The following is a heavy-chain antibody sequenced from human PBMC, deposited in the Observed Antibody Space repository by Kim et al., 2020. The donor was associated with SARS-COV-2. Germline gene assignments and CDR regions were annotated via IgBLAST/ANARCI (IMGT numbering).Heavy chain of an antibody. Sequence: ADSVKGRFTISRDNAKNSLYLQMNSLRAEDTAVYYCARAGTIFGVGDFDYWGQGTLVTVSS. CDR3: ARAGTIFGVGDFDY. V-gene: IGHV3-11*06. D-gene: IGHD3-3*01. J-gene: IGHJ4*02.